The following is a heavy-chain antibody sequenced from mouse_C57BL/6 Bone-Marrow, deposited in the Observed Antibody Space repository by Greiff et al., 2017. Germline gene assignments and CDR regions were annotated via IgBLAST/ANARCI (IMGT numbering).Heavy chain of an antibody. V-gene: IGHV1-52*01. CDR2: IDPSDSET. D-gene: IGHD2-3*01. CDR3: ARPIYDGYYWYFDV. Sequence: QVHVKQPGAELVRPGSSVKLSCKASGYTFTSYWMHWVKQRPIQGLEWIGNIDPSDSETHYNQKFKDKATLTVDKSSSTAYMQRSSLTSEDSAVYYCARPIYDGYYWYFDVWGTGTTVTVSS. CDR1: GYTFTSYW. J-gene: IGHJ1*03.